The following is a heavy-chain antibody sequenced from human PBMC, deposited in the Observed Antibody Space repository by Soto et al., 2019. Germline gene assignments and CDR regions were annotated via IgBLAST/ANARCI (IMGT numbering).Heavy chain of an antibody. D-gene: IGHD6-6*01. V-gene: IGHV3-23*01. J-gene: IGHJ1*01. CDR3: AKDLRDVGARPWFKCFDG. CDR2: ITSSGSGT. CDR1: GFTFSAYA. Sequence: EVEMLESGGGLVQPGGSLRLSCEVSGFTFSAYAMNWVRQAPGKGLQWVAGITSSGSGTFYADSVKGRFTISTDNFRNALYLELRTVGEDDTALYFCAKDLRDVGARPWFKCFDGWGQGTMVTVSS.